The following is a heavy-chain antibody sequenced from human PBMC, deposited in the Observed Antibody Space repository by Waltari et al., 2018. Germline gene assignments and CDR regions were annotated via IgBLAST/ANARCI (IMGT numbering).Heavy chain of an antibody. V-gene: IGHV3-23*04. CDR2: ISGSGGST. D-gene: IGHD2-2*01. CDR1: GCTFSGYA. Sequence: EVQLVESGGGLVQPGGSLRLSCAASGCTFSGYAMSWVRQAPGQGLEWVSAISGSGGSTSYADSVKGRFTTSRDNSKNTLYLQMNSLRSEDTAVYYCAKDLRVVPEYFQHWGQGTLVTVSS. CDR3: AKDLRVVPEYFQH. J-gene: IGHJ1*01.